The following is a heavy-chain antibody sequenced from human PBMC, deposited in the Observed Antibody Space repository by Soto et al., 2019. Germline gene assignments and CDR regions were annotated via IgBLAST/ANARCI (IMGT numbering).Heavy chain of an antibody. CDR3: ARLEGLATSSYYFDF. Sequence: QLQLQESGPGLVKPSETLSLTCSVSDDSINSDKYYWGWIRQPPGKGLEWIGSIYYRGNAYYNPSLQTRVTISLDKSRSQFSLKLSSVTAADSAVYFCARLEGLATSSYYFDFWGPGALVTVSS. J-gene: IGHJ4*02. V-gene: IGHV4-39*01. CDR2: IYYRGNA. D-gene: IGHD6-6*01. CDR1: DDSINSDKYY.